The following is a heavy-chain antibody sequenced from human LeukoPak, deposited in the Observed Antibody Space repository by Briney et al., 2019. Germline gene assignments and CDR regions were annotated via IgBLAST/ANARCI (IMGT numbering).Heavy chain of an antibody. Sequence: GASVKVSCKASRYTFTGYYMHWVRQAPGQGLEWMGWINPNSGGTNYAQKFQGRVTMTRDTPISTAYMELSRLRSDDTAVYYCARDGFGDIVVVPAANYYYYYMDVWGKGTTVTVSS. CDR1: RYTFTGYY. D-gene: IGHD2-2*01. CDR3: ARDGFGDIVVVPAANYYYYYMDV. CDR2: INPNSGGT. J-gene: IGHJ6*03. V-gene: IGHV1-2*02.